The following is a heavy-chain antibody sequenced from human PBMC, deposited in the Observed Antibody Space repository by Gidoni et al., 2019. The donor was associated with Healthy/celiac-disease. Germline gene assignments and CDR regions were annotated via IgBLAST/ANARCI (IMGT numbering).Heavy chain of an antibody. CDR3: ARDIGGVGALSYWYFDL. J-gene: IGHJ2*01. V-gene: IGHV3-66*02. CDR2: IYSGGST. CDR1: GFTVSRNY. D-gene: IGHD1-26*01. Sequence: EVQLVESGGGLVQPGGSLRLSCAASGFTVSRNYMSWVRQAPGKGLEWVSVIYSGGSTYYADSVKGRFTISRDNSKNTLYLQMNSLRAEDTAVYYCARDIGGVGALSYWYFDLWGRGTLVTVSS.